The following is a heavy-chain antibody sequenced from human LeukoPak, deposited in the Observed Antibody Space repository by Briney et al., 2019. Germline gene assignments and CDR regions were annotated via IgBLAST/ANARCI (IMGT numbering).Heavy chain of an antibody. D-gene: IGHD4-17*01. J-gene: IGHJ5*02. CDR3: ARDVHGDYGSGWFDP. CDR2: IIPLFGTA. Sequence: VKVSCKTSGGTFNNSAISWVRQAPGQGLEWLGGIIPLFGTAGYAQKFQGRVTITKDESTRRVYLELTSLTSDDTAVYYCARDVHGDYGSGWFDPWGQGTLVSVSS. V-gene: IGHV1-69*05. CDR1: GGTFNNSA.